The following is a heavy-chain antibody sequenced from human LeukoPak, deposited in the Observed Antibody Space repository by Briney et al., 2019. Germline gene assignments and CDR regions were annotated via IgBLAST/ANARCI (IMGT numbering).Heavy chain of an antibody. CDR1: GFTLSSYW. J-gene: IGHJ3*02. CDR2: INTDGSST. CDR3: AAEARAFDI. Sequence: PGGSLRLSCAASGFTLSSYWMHWVRQAPGKGLVWVSRINTDGSSTSYADSVKGRFTISRDNAKNTLYLQMNSLRAEDTAVYYCAAEARAFDIWGQGTMVTVSS. V-gene: IGHV3-74*01.